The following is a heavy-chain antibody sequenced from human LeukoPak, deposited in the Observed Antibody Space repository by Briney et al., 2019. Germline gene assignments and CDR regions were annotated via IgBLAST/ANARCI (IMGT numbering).Heavy chain of an antibody. Sequence: GRSLRLSCAASGFTFSSYAMHWVRQAPGKGLEWVAVISYDGSNKYYADSVKGRFTISRDNSKNTLYLQMNSPRAEDTAVYYCARERGVRSYYDILTGYYDYFDYWGQGTLVTVSS. CDR3: ARERGVRSYYDILTGYYDYFDY. CDR2: ISYDGSNK. CDR1: GFTFSSYA. D-gene: IGHD3-9*01. V-gene: IGHV3-30*04. J-gene: IGHJ4*02.